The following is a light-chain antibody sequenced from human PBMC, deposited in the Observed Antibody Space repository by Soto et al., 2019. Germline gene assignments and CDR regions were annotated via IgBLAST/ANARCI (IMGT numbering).Light chain of an antibody. V-gene: IGLV1-44*01. Sequence: QSVLTQPPSASGTPGQRVTISCSGSSSNIGSHIVNWYQQLPGTAPKLLIYSNNQRPSGVPDRSPGSKSGTSASLAISGLQSEDEADYYCASWDDSLDASSFGTGTKVTVL. J-gene: IGLJ1*01. CDR1: SSNIGSHI. CDR2: SNN. CDR3: ASWDDSLDASS.